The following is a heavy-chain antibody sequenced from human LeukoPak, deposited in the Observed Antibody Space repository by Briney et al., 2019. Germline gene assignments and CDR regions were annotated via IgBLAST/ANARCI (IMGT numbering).Heavy chain of an antibody. CDR1: GYTFTSHG. Sequence: GASVKVSCKASGYTFTSHGISWVRQAPGQGLEWMGWINPNSGGTNYAQKFQGRVTMTRDTSISTAYMELSRLRSDDTAVYYCARDEIGTFDPWGQGTLVTVSS. D-gene: IGHD3-10*01. V-gene: IGHV1-2*02. CDR3: ARDEIGTFDP. CDR2: INPNSGGT. J-gene: IGHJ5*02.